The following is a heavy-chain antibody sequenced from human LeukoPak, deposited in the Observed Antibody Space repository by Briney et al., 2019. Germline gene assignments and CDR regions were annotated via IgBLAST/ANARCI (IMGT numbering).Heavy chain of an antibody. V-gene: IGHV4-4*07. D-gene: IGHD6-13*01. J-gene: IGHJ5*02. Sequence: SETLSLTCTVSGGSISSYYWSWIRQPAGKGLEWIGRIYTSGSTNYNPSLKSRVTMSVDTSKNQFSLKLSSVTAADTAVYYCARDRGYSSSSEVWNWFDPWGQGTLVTVSS. CDR3: ARDRGYSSSSEVWNWFDP. CDR2: IYTSGST. CDR1: GGSISSYY.